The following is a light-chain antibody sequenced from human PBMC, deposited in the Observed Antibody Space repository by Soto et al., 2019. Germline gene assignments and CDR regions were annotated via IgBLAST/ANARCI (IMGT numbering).Light chain of an antibody. Sequence: QAVVTQPPSVSGAPGQRVTISCAGTNSNLGAGFDVHWYQQVPGTAPKLLIFSDTSRPSGVPDRFSGSKSGTSASLAISGLQAEDEAHYYCQSYDDSLSASVFGGGTKVTVL. J-gene: IGLJ3*02. CDR3: QSYDDSLSASV. CDR1: NSNLGAGFD. V-gene: IGLV1-40*01. CDR2: SDT.